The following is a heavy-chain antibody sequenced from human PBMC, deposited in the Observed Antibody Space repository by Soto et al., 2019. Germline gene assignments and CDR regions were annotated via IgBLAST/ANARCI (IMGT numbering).Heavy chain of an antibody. Sequence: QVQLQESGTGLVKPSGPLSPTCAVSSGSFSSSKWWSWVRQPPGKGLEWIGAIYHSGSTHYNPSLKSRVTISVDKSKNQLSLKLSSVTAADTAVYYCACGYDYYYYMDVWGKGTTVTVSS. D-gene: IGHD5-12*01. J-gene: IGHJ6*03. CDR3: ACGYDYYYYMDV. V-gene: IGHV4-4*02. CDR2: IYHSGST. CDR1: SGSFSSSKW.